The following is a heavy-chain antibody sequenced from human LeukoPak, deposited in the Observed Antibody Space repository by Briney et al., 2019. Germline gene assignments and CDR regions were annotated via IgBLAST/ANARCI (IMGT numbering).Heavy chain of an antibody. Sequence: ASVTVSRKASGGTFSSYAISWVRQAPGQGLEWMGGIIPIFGTANYAQKFQGRVTITTDESTSTAYMELSSLRSEDTAVYYCARGPAAIIMNWFDPWGQGTLVTVSS. CDR1: GGTFSSYA. D-gene: IGHD2-2*01. CDR2: IIPIFGTA. J-gene: IGHJ5*02. V-gene: IGHV1-69*05. CDR3: ARGPAAIIMNWFDP.